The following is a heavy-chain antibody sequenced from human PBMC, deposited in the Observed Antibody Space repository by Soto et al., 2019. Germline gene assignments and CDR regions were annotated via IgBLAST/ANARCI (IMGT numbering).Heavy chain of an antibody. V-gene: IGHV1-69*01. CDR1: GGAFSSYA. D-gene: IGHD5-12*01. CDR3: ARDGAPGVATIPLYYYYGMDV. CDR2: IIPIFGTA. Sequence: QVQLVQSGAEVKKPGSSVKVSCKASGGAFSSYAISWVRQAPGQGLEWMGGIIPIFGTANYAQKFQGRVTITADESTSTAYMELSSLRSEDTAVYYCARDGAPGVATIPLYYYYGMDVWGQGTTVTVSS. J-gene: IGHJ6*02.